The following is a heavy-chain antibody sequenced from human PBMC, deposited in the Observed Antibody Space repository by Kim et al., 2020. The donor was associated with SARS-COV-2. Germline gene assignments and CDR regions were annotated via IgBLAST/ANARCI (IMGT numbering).Heavy chain of an antibody. V-gene: IGHV4-39*01. J-gene: IGHJ5*02. CDR3: ARHRSIEYSSSDNWFDP. Sequence: SETLSLTCTVSGGSISSSSYYWGWIRQPPGKGLEWIGSIYYSGSTYYNPSLKSRVTISVDTSKNQFSLKLSSVTAADTAVYYCARHRSIEYSSSDNWFDPWGQGTLVTVSS. CDR2: IYYSGST. CDR1: GGSISSSSYY. D-gene: IGHD6-6*01.